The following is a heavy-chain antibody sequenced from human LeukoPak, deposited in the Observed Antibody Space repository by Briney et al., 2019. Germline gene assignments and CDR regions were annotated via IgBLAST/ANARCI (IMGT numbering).Heavy chain of an antibody. CDR1: GFTFSSYW. J-gene: IGHJ1*01. CDR2: IKQDGSEK. Sequence: PGGSLRLSCAASGFTFSSYWMSWVRQAPGKGLEWVANIKQDGSEKYYVDSVKGRFTISRDNAKNSLYLQMNSLRAEDTAVYYCAKDRRSSSWHSEYFQHWGQGTLVTVSS. D-gene: IGHD6-13*01. V-gene: IGHV3-7*01. CDR3: AKDRRSSSWHSEYFQH.